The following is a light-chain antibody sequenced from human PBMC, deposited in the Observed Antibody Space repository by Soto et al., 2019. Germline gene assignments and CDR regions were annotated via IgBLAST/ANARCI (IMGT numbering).Light chain of an antibody. Sequence: ESVLTQSPATLSLSPGERATLSCRASQSVSSYLAWYQQKPGQAPRLLIYDASNRATGIPARFSGSGSGTDFTLTISSLEPEDFAVYYCQQRSNWPIDFGQGTRLEIK. CDR1: QSVSSY. CDR2: DAS. CDR3: QQRSNWPID. J-gene: IGKJ5*01. V-gene: IGKV3-11*01.